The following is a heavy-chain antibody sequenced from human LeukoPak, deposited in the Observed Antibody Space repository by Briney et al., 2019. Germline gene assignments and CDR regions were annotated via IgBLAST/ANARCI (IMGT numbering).Heavy chain of an antibody. J-gene: IGHJ4*02. CDR1: GYSISSGYY. Sequence: SETLSLTCTVSGYSISSGYYWGWIRQPPGKGLEWIGRIYTSGSTNYNPSLKSRVTISVDTSKNQFSLKLSSVTAADTAVYYCARTYYYDSSGRDDYWGQGTLVTVSS. V-gene: IGHV4-38-2*02. D-gene: IGHD3-22*01. CDR3: ARTYYYDSSGRDDY. CDR2: IYTSGST.